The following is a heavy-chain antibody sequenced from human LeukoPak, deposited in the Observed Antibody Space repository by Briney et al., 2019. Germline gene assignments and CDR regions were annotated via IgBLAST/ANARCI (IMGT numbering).Heavy chain of an antibody. CDR1: GFTFSNYN. D-gene: IGHD3-10*01. Sequence: PGGSLRLSCAASGFTFSNYNMNWVRQPPGKGRQWVSYISSSRNIIYYADSVKGRFTISRDNAKNSLFLQMNRLRAEDTAVYYCARDFAREFTIAYWGQGTLVTVSS. V-gene: IGHV3-48*01. CDR2: ISSSRNII. J-gene: IGHJ4*02. CDR3: ARDFAREFTIAY.